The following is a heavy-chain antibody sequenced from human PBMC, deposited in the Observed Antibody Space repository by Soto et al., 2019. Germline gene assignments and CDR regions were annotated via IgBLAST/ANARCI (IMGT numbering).Heavy chain of an antibody. V-gene: IGHV3-9*01. J-gene: IGHJ3*02. D-gene: IGHD3-3*01. CDR2: ISWNSGSI. CDR1: GFTFDDYA. CDR3: AKDTKPFWSGPDPDAFDI. Sequence: EVQLVESGGGLVQPGRSLRLSCAASGFTFDDYAMHWVRQAPGKGLEWVSGISWNSGSIGYADSVKGRFTISRDNAKNSLYLQMNSLRAEDTALYSCAKDTKPFWSGPDPDAFDIWGQGTMVTVSS.